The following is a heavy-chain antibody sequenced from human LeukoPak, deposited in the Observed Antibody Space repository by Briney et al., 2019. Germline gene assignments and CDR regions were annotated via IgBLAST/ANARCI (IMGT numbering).Heavy chain of an antibody. CDR3: ATGTITMVRGVIKPKYYYYYYGMHV. V-gene: IGHV1-24*01. D-gene: IGHD3-10*01. J-gene: IGHJ6*04. CDR2: FDPEDGET. CDR1: GYTLTELS. Sequence: ASVKVSCKVSGYTLTELSMHWVRQAPGKGLEWMGGFDPEDGETIYAQKFQGRVTMTEDTSTDTAYMELSSLRSEDTAVYYCATGTITMVRGVIKPKYYYYYYGMHVWGKGTTVTVSS.